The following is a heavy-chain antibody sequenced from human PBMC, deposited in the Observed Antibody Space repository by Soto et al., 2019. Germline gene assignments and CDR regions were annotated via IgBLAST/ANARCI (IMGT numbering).Heavy chain of an antibody. CDR3: ARQIYDSDTGPNFQYYFDS. CDR2: IDPSDSQT. CDR1: EYSFAGYW. Sequence: LGESLKISCKGSEYSFAGYWITWVRQKPGKGLEWMGRIDPSDSQTHYSPSFRGHVTISVTKSITTVFLQWSSLRASDTAMYYCARQIYDSDTGPNFQYYFDSWGQGTPVTAPQ. V-gene: IGHV5-10-1*01. D-gene: IGHD3-22*01. J-gene: IGHJ4*02.